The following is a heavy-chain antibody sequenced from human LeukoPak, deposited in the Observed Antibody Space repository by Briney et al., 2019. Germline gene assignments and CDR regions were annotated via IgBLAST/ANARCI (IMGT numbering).Heavy chain of an antibody. J-gene: IGHJ4*02. V-gene: IGHV1-18*01. CDR3: ARPSIPLAYCGGDCYSMAVDFDY. CDR2: TSAYNGNT. Sequence: GASVKVSCKASGSTFTSYGISWVRQAPGQGLEWMGWTSAYNGNTNYAQKLQGRVTMTTDTSTTTAYMELRSLRSDDTAVYYCARPSIPLAYCGGDCYSMAVDFDYWGQGTLVTVSS. CDR1: GSTFTSYG. D-gene: IGHD2-21*02.